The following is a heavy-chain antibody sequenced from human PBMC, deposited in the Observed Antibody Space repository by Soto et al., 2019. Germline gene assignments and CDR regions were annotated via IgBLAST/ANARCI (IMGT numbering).Heavy chain of an antibody. Sequence: ASVKVSCKASGYTFTSYAMHWVRQAPGQRLEWMGWINAGNGNTKYSQNFQGRVTMTTDTSTSTAYMELRSLRSDDTAVYYCARASPGVVATAFDIWGQGTMVTVSS. CDR3: ARASPGVVATAFDI. D-gene: IGHD2-21*02. V-gene: IGHV1-3*01. CDR2: INAGNGNT. J-gene: IGHJ3*02. CDR1: GYTFTSYA.